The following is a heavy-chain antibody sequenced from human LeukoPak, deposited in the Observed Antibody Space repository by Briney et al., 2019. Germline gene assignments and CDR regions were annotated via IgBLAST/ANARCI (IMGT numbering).Heavy chain of an antibody. CDR1: GFTVSSNY. Sequence: GGSLRLSCAASGFTVSSNYMSWVRQAPGKGLEWVSVIYSGGSTYYADSVEGRFTISRDNSKNTLYLQMNSLRAEDTAVYYCASMTTVGWFDPWGQGTLVTVSS. V-gene: IGHV3-66*01. CDR3: ASMTTVGWFDP. J-gene: IGHJ5*02. D-gene: IGHD4-17*01. CDR2: IYSGGST.